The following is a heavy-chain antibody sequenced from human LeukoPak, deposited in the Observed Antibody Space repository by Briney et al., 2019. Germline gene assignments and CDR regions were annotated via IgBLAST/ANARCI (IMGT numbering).Heavy chain of an antibody. CDR1: GFTFSSYG. V-gene: IGHV3-33*01. Sequence: GGSLRLSCAASGFTFSSYGMHWVRQAPGKGLEWVAVIWYDGSNKYYADSVKGRFTISRDNSKSTLYLQMNSLRAEDTAVYYCAAGADYGSLSDYWGQGTLVILSS. CDR2: IWYDGSNK. J-gene: IGHJ4*02. D-gene: IGHD3-10*01. CDR3: AAGADYGSLSDY.